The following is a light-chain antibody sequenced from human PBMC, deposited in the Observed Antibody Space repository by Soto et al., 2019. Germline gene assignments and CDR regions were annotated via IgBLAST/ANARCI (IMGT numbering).Light chain of an antibody. CDR1: QSISSW. Sequence: DIKMTHSPSTLSAYVGDRVTITCRASQSISSWLARYQQKPGKAPKVLIYKASTLESGVPSRFSGSGSGTEFTLTISSLQPDDFASYCCQQYNSYSRTFGPGTKVDIK. V-gene: IGKV1-5*03. CDR2: KAS. J-gene: IGKJ1*01. CDR3: QQYNSYSRT.